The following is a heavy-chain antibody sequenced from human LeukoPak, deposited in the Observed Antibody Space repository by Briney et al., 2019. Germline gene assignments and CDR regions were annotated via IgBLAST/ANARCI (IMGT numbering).Heavy chain of an antibody. CDR1: GGSISSYY. CDR3: ARHSHGSSEY. CDR2: IYYSGST. D-gene: IGHD3-10*01. V-gene: IGHV4-59*08. J-gene: IGHJ4*02. Sequence: SETPSLTCTVSGGSISSYYWSWIRQPPGKGLEWIGYIYYSGSTNYNPSLKSRVTISVDTSKNQFSLKLSSVTAADTAVYYCARHSHGSSEYWGQGTLVTVSS.